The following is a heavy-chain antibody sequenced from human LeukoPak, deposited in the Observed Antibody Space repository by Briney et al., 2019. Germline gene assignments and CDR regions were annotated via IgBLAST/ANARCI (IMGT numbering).Heavy chain of an antibody. CDR2: SRNKANSYTT. CDR1: GFTFSDHY. V-gene: IGHV3-72*01. D-gene: IGHD1-26*01. Sequence: GGSLRLSCAASGFTFSDHYMDWVRQAPGKGLEWVGRSRNKANSYTTEYAASVKGRFTVSRDDSKTSLYLQMNSPKTEDTAVYYCVRRGSNSGNLYAEGDYWGQGTLVTVSS. J-gene: IGHJ4*02. CDR3: VRRGSNSGNLYAEGDY.